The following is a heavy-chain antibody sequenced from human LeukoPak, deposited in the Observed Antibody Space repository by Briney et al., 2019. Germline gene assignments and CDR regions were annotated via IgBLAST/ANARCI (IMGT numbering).Heavy chain of an antibody. J-gene: IGHJ4*02. V-gene: IGHV3-30*02. CDR1: GFTFSSYG. CDR3: AKDHGYSGSFYYFDY. CDR2: IRYDGSNK. D-gene: IGHD1-26*01. Sequence: GGSLRLSCAASGFTFSSYGMHWVRQAPGKGLEWVAFIRYDGSNKYYADSVKGRLTISRDNSKNTLYLQMNSLRAEDTAVYYCAKDHGYSGSFYYFDYWGQGTLVTVSS.